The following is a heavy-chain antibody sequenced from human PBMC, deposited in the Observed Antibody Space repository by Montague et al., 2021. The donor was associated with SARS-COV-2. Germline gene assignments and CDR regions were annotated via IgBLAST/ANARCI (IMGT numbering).Heavy chain of an antibody. Sequence: TLSLTCTVSGGSIRSENYYWSWIRQHPGKGLEWIGYIHYSGSTDYNPSLNSRVSISVDTSKNQFSLKLRSVTAADTAVYFCARDGTAGGWFDPWGQGTLVTVSS. CDR1: GGSIRSENYY. CDR2: IHYSGST. CDR3: ARDGTAGGWFDP. D-gene: IGHD1-26*01. J-gene: IGHJ5*02. V-gene: IGHV4-31*03.